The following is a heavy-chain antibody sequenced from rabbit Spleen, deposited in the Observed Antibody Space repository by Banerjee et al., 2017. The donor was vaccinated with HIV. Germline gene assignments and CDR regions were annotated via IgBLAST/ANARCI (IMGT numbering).Heavy chain of an antibody. V-gene: IGHV1S40*01. J-gene: IGHJ6*01. CDR2: IDAGSSSFT. CDR3: ARDTASSFSSYGMDL. D-gene: IGHD8-1*01. Sequence: QQLEESGGDLVKPGASLTLTCIASGVSFSGDSYMCWVRQAPGKGLEWIACIDAGSSSFTYFATWAKGRFTISKPSSTTVTLQMTRLSAADTATYFCARDTASSFSSYGMDLWGPGTLVTVS. CDR1: GVSFSGDSY.